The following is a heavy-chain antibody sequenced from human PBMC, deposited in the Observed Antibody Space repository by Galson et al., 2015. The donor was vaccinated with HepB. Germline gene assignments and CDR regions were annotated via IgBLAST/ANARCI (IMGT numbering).Heavy chain of an antibody. CDR3: AREGALIVVVTAIDDAFDI. CDR1: GFTFSSNW. D-gene: IGHD2-21*02. J-gene: IGHJ3*02. CDR2: IKQDGSEK. V-gene: IGHV3-7*03. Sequence: SLRLSCAASGFTFSSNWMTWVRQAPGKGLEWVANIKQDGSEKYYVDSVKGRFTISRDNAKNSLYLQMNSLRAEDTAVYYCAREGALIVVVTAIDDAFDIWGQGTMVTVSS.